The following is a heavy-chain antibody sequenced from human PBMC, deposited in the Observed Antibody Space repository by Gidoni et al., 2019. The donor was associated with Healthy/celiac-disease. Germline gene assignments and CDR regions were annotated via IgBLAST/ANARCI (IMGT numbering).Heavy chain of an antibody. V-gene: IGHV3-30*03. D-gene: IGHD3-3*01. J-gene: IGHJ4*02. CDR1: GFTFSRYG. CDR3: VRDPNDFWSGYPSYFDY. Sequence: QVQLVESGGGVVQPGRSLRLSLAASGFTFSRYGINWVRQAPGKGLEWVAVISYDGSKKYYADSVKGRFTISRDNSKNTLYLQMNSLRAEDTAVYYCVRDPNDFWSGYPSYFDYWGQGTLVTVSS. CDR2: ISYDGSKK.